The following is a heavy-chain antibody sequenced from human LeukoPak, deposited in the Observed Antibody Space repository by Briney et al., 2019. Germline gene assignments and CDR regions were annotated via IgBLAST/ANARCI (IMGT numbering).Heavy chain of an antibody. CDR3: ARDGKRYGGSNWFDP. Sequence: PSETLSLTCTVSGGSISSSSYSWGWIRQPPGKGLEWIGYIYYSGGTNFNPSLKSRVTISVDTSKNQFSLKLTSVTAADTAVYYCARDGKRYGGSNWFDPWGQGTLVTVSS. J-gene: IGHJ5*02. CDR1: GGSISSSSYS. CDR2: IYYSGGT. D-gene: IGHD3-16*01. V-gene: IGHV4-61*01.